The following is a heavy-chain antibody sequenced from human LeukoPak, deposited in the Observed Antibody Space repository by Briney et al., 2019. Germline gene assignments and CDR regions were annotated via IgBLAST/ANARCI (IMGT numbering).Heavy chain of an antibody. CDR3: ARDLWALRGWYFDY. J-gene: IGHJ4*02. V-gene: IGHV4-4*07. Sequence: SETLSLTCTASGGSISSYYWSWIRQPAGKGLEWIGRIYTSGSTNYNPSLKSRVTMSVDTSKNQFSLKLSSVTAADTAVYYCARDLWALRGWYFDYWGQGTLVTVSS. D-gene: IGHD3-10*01. CDR1: GGSISSYY. CDR2: IYTSGST.